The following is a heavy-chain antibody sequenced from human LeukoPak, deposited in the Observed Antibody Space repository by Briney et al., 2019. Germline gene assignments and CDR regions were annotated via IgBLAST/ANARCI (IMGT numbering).Heavy chain of an antibody. V-gene: IGHV1-46*01. J-gene: IGHJ4*02. CDR1: GYTFTSYG. CDR2: INPSGGST. D-gene: IGHD5-24*01. Sequence: ASVKVSCKASGYTFTSYGISWVRQAPGQGLEWMGIINPSGGSTSYAQKFQGRVTMTRDTSTSTVYMELSSLRSEDTAVYYCARARRDGYPSPFDYWGQGTLVTVSS. CDR3: ARARRDGYPSPFDY.